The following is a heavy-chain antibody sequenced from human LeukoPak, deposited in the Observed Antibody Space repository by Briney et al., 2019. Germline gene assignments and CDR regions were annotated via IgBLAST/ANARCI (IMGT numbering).Heavy chain of an antibody. D-gene: IGHD6-13*01. V-gene: IGHV4-39*01. CDR3: ASQGYSSSWYYFDY. CDR2: IYYSGST. CDR1: GGSISSSSSY. Sequence: SETLSLTCTVSGGSISSSSSYWGWIRQPPGKGLEWIGSIYYSGSTYYNPSLKSRVTISVDTSKNQFSLKLSSVTAADTAVYYCASQGYSSSWYYFDYWGQGTLVTVSS. J-gene: IGHJ4*02.